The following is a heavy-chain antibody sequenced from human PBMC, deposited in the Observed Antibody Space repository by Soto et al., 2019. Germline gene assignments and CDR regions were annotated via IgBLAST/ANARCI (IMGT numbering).Heavy chain of an antibody. CDR2: INHSGST. Sequence: QVQLQQWGAGLLKPSETLSLTCAVYGGSFSGYYWSWIRQPPGKGLEWIGEINHSGSTNYNPSLKSRVTISVDTSKNQFSLELSSVTAADTAVYYCARGSAAGIQGFDYWGQGTLVTVSS. V-gene: IGHV4-34*01. J-gene: IGHJ4*02. CDR3: ARGSAAGIQGFDY. CDR1: GGSFSGYY. D-gene: IGHD6-13*01.